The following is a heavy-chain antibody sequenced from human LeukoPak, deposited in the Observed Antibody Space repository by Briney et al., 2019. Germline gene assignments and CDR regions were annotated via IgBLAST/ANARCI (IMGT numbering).Heavy chain of an antibody. V-gene: IGHV3-23*01. CDR1: GFTFSSYA. J-gene: IGHJ3*02. CDR3: AKGYGEPGLFDI. D-gene: IGHD3-10*01. Sequence: GRSLRLSCAASGFTFSSYAMSWVRQAPGKGLEWVSAISGSGGSTYYADSVKGRFTISRDNSKNTLHLQMNSLRAEDTAVYYCAKGYGEPGLFDIWGQGTMVTVSS. CDR2: ISGSGGST.